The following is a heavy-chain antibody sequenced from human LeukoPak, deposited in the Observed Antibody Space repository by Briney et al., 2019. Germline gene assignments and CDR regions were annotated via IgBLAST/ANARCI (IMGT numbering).Heavy chain of an antibody. V-gene: IGHV4-34*01. CDR1: GGSFSGYY. D-gene: IGHD3-22*01. CDR3: ARHGSGYSFDY. J-gene: IGHJ4*02. Sequence: SSETLSLTCAVYGGSFSGYYWSWIRQPPGKGLEWIGEINHSGSTNYNPSLKSRVTISVDTSKNQFSLKLSSVTAADTAVYYCARHGSGYSFDYWGQGTLVTVSS. CDR2: INHSGST.